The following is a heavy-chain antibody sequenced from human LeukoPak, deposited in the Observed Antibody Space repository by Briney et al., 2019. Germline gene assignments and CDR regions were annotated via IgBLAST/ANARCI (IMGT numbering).Heavy chain of an antibody. CDR3: ARDYPTWIQLWLIDY. J-gene: IGHJ4*02. Sequence: PGGSLRLXCAASGFTFSSYAMHWVRQAPGKGLEWVAVISYDGSNKYYADSVKGRFTISRDNSKNTLYLQMNSLRAEDTAVYYCARDYPTWIQLWLIDYWGQGTLVTVSS. CDR1: GFTFSSYA. V-gene: IGHV3-30-3*01. D-gene: IGHD5-18*01. CDR2: ISYDGSNK.